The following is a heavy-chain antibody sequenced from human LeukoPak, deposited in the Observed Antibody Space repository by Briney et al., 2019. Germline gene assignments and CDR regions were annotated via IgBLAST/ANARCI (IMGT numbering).Heavy chain of an antibody. CDR2: INHSGST. J-gene: IGHJ6*02. D-gene: IGHD4-11*01. V-gene: IGHV4-34*01. CDR1: GFTFSSYS. CDR3: ARESRVTREGYYYGMDV. Sequence: GSLRLSCAASGFTFSSYSMNWVRQAPGKGLEWIGEINHSGSTNYNPSLKSRVTISVDTSKNQFSLKLSSVTAADTAVYYCARESRVTREGYYYGMDVWGQGTTVTVSS.